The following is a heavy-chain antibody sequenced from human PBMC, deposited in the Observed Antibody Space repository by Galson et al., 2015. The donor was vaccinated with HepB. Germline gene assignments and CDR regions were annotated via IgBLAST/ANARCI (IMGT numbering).Heavy chain of an antibody. CDR3: ARAPVYDFWSGYYFDY. D-gene: IGHD3-3*01. CDR2: IYTGGNT. CDR1: GFTVSSNY. V-gene: IGHV3-66*01. J-gene: IGHJ4*02. Sequence: SLRLSCAASGFTVSSNYMTWVRQAPGKGLEWVSVIYTGGNTYYADSVKGRFTISRDNSKNTLHLQMNSLRAEDTAVYYCARAPVYDFWSGYYFDYWGQGTLVTVSS.